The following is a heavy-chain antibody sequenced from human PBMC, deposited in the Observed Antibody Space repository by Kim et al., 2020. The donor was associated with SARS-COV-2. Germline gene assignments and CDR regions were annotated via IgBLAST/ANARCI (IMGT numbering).Heavy chain of an antibody. Sequence: GGSLRLSCAASGFTFDDYAMHWVRQAPGKGLEWVSGISWNSGSIGYADSVKGRFNISRDNAKNSLYLQMNSLRAEDTALYYCAKDSSVRGVIEFGRNWFDPWGQGTLFSVSS. V-gene: IGHV3-9*01. D-gene: IGHD3-10*01. CDR1: GFTFDDYA. J-gene: IGHJ5*02. CDR2: ISWNSGSI. CDR3: AKDSSVRGVIEFGRNWFDP.